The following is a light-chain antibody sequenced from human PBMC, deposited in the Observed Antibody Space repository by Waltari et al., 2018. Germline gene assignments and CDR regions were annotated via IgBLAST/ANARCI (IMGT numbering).Light chain of an antibody. Sequence: EIVLTQSLGTLPLSLGERATVYCRATQSVSRALAWYQPKPGQAHRLLIYVESTRATGIPDRFSGSGSATDFSLTIIRLEPDDFAVYYCQHYLRLPVTFGQGTTVEI. CDR2: VES. CDR3: QHYLRLPVT. CDR1: QSVSRA. V-gene: IGKV3-20*01. J-gene: IGKJ1*01.